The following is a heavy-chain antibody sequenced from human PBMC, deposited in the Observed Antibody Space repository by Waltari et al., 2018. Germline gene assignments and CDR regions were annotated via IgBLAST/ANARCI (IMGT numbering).Heavy chain of an antibody. CDR1: GGTFSSYT. CDR3: ARDPGKWFGINDY. CDR2: IIPILGIA. Sequence: QVQLVQSGAEVTKPGSSVTVSCKASGGTFSSYTISWVRQAPGQGLEWMGRIIPILGIANYAQKFQGRVTITADKSTSTAYMELSSLRSEDTAVYYCARDPGKWFGINDYWGQGTLVTVSS. J-gene: IGHJ4*02. V-gene: IGHV1-69*08. D-gene: IGHD3-10*01.